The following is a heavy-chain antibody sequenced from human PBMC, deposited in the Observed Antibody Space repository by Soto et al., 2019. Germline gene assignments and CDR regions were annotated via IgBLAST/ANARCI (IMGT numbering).Heavy chain of an antibody. D-gene: IGHD2-15*01. CDR1: GLTVSSNY. CDR2: VYSGGTT. V-gene: IGHV3-66*01. CDR3: ASKVIVATWAAFDI. J-gene: IGHJ3*02. Sequence: PGGSLRLSCAASGLTVSSNYMSWVRQAPGKGLEWVSVVYSGGTTYYADSVKGRFTISRDNSKNTLYLQMDNLRAEDTAMYYCASKVIVATWAAFDIWGQGTMVTVSS.